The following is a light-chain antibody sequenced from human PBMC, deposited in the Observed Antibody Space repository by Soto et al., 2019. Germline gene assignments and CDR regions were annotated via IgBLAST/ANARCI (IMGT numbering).Light chain of an antibody. CDR2: DAS. CDR3: QQYNSDSRT. CDR1: QSISTW. Sequence: DIQMTQSPSTLSASVGDRVTITCRASQSISTWLAWYQQKPGNAPKLLIFDASNLESGVPSRFSGSGSGTEFTLTIDSLQTDDFATYDCQQYNSDSRTFGQGTELYIK. V-gene: IGKV1-5*01. J-gene: IGKJ1*01.